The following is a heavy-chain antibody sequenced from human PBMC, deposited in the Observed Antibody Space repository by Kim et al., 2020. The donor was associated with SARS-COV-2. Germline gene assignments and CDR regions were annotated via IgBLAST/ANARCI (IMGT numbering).Heavy chain of an antibody. D-gene: IGHD3-22*01. CDR1: GGSISSGGYY. Sequence: SETLSLTCTVSGGSISSGGYYWSWIRQHPGKGLEWIGYIYYSGSTYSNPSLKSRVTISVDTSKNQFSLKLSSVTAADTAVYYCVGSGYSAYYFDYWGQGTLVTVSS. CDR3: VGSGYSAYYFDY. J-gene: IGHJ4*02. CDR2: IYYSGST. V-gene: IGHV4-31*03.